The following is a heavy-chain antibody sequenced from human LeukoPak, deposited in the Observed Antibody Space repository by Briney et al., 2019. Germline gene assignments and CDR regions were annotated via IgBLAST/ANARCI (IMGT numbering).Heavy chain of an antibody. V-gene: IGHV3-21*01. CDR2: ISSSSSYI. J-gene: IGHJ4*02. D-gene: IGHD6-19*01. Sequence: GGSLRLSFAASGFTFSSYSMDWVRQAPGKGLEGVSSISSSSSYIYYAGSVKGRFTISRDNAKNSLYLQMNSLRAEDTAVYYCARQYSSGWPFGYWGQGTLVTVSS. CDR3: ARQYSSGWPFGY. CDR1: GFTFSSYS.